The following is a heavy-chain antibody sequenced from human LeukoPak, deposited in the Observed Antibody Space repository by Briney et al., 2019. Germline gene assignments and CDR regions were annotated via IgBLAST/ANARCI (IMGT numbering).Heavy chain of an antibody. D-gene: IGHD6-13*01. CDR1: GGSISSYY. V-gene: IGHV4-4*07. CDR3: ARAAVRYSSSWCNC. CDR2: IYTSGST. Sequence: SETLSLTCTVSGGSISSYYWSWIRQPAGKGLEWIGRIYTSGSTNYNPSLKSRVTMSVDTSKNQFSLKLSSVTAADTAVYYCARAAVRYSSSWCNCWGQGTLVTVSS. J-gene: IGHJ4*02.